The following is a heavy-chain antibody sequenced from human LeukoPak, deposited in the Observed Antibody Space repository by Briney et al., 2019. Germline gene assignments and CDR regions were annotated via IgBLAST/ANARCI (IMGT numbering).Heavy chain of an antibody. CDR2: IKTESDGATT. J-gene: IGHJ4*02. CDR1: GFTFSKGW. Sequence: GGSLRLSCAASGFTFSKGWMSWVRQAPRKGLEWVGQIKTESDGATTDYAAPVKGRFTISRDDSKNTLFLQMNSLKTEDTALYYCTWSGLKIESWGQGTLVTVSS. CDR3: TWSGLKIES. D-gene: IGHD3-3*01. V-gene: IGHV3-15*01.